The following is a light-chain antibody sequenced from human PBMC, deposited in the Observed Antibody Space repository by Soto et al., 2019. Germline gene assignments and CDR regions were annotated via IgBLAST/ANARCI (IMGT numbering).Light chain of an antibody. CDR1: QSISSY. J-gene: IGKJ1*01. V-gene: IGKV1-39*01. Sequence: DIQMTQSPSSLSASVGDRVTITCRASQSISSYLNWYQQKPGKAPKLLIYAASSLQSGVPPRSSAGGSGTDFTLNISSLQPDDFATYYTQQNVRATPWTFRLETKADTK. CDR2: AAS. CDR3: QQNVRATPWT.